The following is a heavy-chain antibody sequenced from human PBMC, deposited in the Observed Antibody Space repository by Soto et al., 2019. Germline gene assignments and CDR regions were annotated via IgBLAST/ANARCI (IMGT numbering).Heavy chain of an antibody. J-gene: IGHJ6*02. CDR2: ISSSSSYI. CDR1: GFTFSSYS. V-gene: IGHV3-21*01. D-gene: IGHD2-2*01. CDR3: ARGSAQSTRDYYGMDV. Sequence: GGSLRLSCAASGFTFSSYSMNWVRQAPGKGLEWVSSISSSSSYIYYADSVKGRFTISRDNAKNSLYLQMNSLRAEDTAVYYCARGSAQSTRDYYGMDVWGQGTTVTVSS.